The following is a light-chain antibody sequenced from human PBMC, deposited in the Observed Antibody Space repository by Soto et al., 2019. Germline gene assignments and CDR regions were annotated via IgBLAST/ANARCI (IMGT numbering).Light chain of an antibody. J-gene: IGLJ2*01. V-gene: IGLV6-57*03. Sequence: NFMLTQPHSVSESPGKTVTISCTRSSGSIASNYVQWYQQRPGSAPTTVIYEDNQRPSGVPDRFSGSIDSSSNSASLTISGLKTEDEADYNCQSYDSSNHVVFGGGTKVTVL. CDR1: SGSIASNY. CDR3: QSYDSSNHVV. CDR2: EDN.